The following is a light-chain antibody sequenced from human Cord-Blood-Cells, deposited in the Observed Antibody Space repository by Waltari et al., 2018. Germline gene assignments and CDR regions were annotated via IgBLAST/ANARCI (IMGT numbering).Light chain of an antibody. Sequence: QSVPTQPPSVSGAPGQRVTISCTGSSSNIGAGYDVHWYQQLPGTAPKLLIYGNSIRPSGVPDRFSGSKSGTSASRAITGLQAEDEADYYCQSYDSSLSGSYVFGTGTKVTVL. CDR3: QSYDSSLSGSYV. V-gene: IGLV1-40*01. CDR2: GNS. CDR1: SSNIGAGYD. J-gene: IGLJ1*01.